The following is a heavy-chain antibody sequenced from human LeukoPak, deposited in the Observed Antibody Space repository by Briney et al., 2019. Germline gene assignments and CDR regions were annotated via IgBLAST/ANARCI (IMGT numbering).Heavy chain of an antibody. V-gene: IGHV3-30*04. D-gene: IGHD3-10*01. CDR2: ISYDGSNK. CDR1: GFTFSSYA. CDR3: ARVLLWFGEPSDFDY. J-gene: IGHJ4*02. Sequence: GGSLRLPCAASGFTFSSYAMHWVRQAPGKGPEWVAVISYDGSNKYYADSVKGRFTISRDNSKNTLYLQMNSLRAEDTAVYYCARVLLWFGEPSDFDYWGQGTLVTVSS.